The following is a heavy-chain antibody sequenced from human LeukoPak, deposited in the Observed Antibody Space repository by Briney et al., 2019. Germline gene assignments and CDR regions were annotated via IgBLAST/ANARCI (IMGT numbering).Heavy chain of an antibody. CDR3: ATHVRWVTTSDH. CDR1: GFTFSNAW. Sequence: GGSLRLSCAASGFTFSNAWMNWVRQAPGKGLEWVGRVKTKTDGGTKDYVAPVNGRFTISRDDSKNTLYLQMNSLKTEDTAVYYCATHVRWVTTSDHWGQGILVTVSS. J-gene: IGHJ5*02. D-gene: IGHD1-1*01. CDR2: VKTKTDGGTK. V-gene: IGHV3-15*07.